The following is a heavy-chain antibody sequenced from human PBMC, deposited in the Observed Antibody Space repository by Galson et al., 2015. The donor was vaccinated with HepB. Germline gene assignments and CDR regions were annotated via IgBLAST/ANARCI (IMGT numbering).Heavy chain of an antibody. CDR3: AQGQLLYPYNWFDP. CDR1: GGSISSYY. J-gene: IGHJ5*02. V-gene: IGHV4-4*07. D-gene: IGHD2-2*02. Sequence: SETLSLTCTVSGGSISSYYWSWIRQPAGKGLEWIGRIYTSGSTNYNPSLKSRVTMSVDTSKNQFSLKLSSVTAADTAVYYCAQGQLLYPYNWFDPWGQGTLVTVSS. CDR2: IYTSGST.